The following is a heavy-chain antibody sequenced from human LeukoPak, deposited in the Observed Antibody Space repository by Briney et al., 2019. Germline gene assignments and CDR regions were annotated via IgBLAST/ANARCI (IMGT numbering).Heavy chain of an antibody. CDR3: ARGVLRFLEWSSPSRTSWFDP. V-gene: IGHV1-69*05. CDR2: IIPIFGTA. J-gene: IGHJ5*02. D-gene: IGHD3-3*01. CDR1: GGTFSSYA. Sequence: SVKVSCKASGGTFSSYAISWVRQAPGQGLEWMGGIIPIFGTANYAQKFQGRVTMTTDESTSTAYMELSSLRSEDTAVYYCARGVLRFLEWSSPSRTSWFDPWGQGTLVTVSS.